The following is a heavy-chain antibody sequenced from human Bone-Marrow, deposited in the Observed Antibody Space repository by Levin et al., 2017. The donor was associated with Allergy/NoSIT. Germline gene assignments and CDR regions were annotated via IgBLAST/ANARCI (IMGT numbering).Heavy chain of an antibody. V-gene: IGHV3-7*01. D-gene: IGHD2-8*01. CDR3: ARETLCTNGVCYGLYY. J-gene: IGHJ4*02. CDR2: INQDGSQR. CDR1: GFTFSSYW. Sequence: PGGSLRLSCAASGFTFSSYWMTWVRQAPGKGLEWVANINQDGSQRYYADPVKGRITISRDNAKNSLDLQMNSLRAEDTAVYYCARETLCTNGVCYGLYYWGQGALVTVSS.